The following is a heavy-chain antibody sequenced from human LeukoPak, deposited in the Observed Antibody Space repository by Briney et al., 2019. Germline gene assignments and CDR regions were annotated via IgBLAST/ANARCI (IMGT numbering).Heavy chain of an antibody. CDR3: ARSSGWYLNWFDP. V-gene: IGHV4-34*01. CDR1: GGSFSGYY. CDR2: INHSGST. D-gene: IGHD6-19*01. J-gene: IGHJ5*02. Sequence: PSETLSLTCAVYGGSFSGYYWSWIRQPPGKGLEWIGEINHSGSTNYNPSLKSRVTISVDTSKNQFSLKLSSVTAADTAVYYCARSSGWYLNWFDPWGQGTLVTVSS.